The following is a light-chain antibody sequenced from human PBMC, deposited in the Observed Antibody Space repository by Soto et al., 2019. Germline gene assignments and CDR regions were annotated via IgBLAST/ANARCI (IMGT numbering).Light chain of an antibody. V-gene: IGKV3-20*01. CDR1: QSVSSY. CDR3: QQYGSSPKT. J-gene: IGKJ1*01. Sequence: EIVLTQSPATLSLSPGERATLSCRASQSVSSYLAWYQQKPGQAPRLLIYGASSRATGVPHRFSGSGSGTDFTLTISRLEPEDFAVYYCQQYGSSPKTFGQGTKGDIK. CDR2: GAS.